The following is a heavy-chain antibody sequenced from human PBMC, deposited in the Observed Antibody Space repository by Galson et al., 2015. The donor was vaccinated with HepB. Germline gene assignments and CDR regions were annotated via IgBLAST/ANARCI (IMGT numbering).Heavy chain of an antibody. CDR2: ISYDGSNK. D-gene: IGHD6-19*01. CDR3: AKVSSGWLDYHYFDY. Sequence: SLRLSCAASGFTFSSYSMHWVRQAPGKGLEWVAVISYDGSNKYYADSVKGRFTISRDNSKNTLYLQMNSLRAEDTAVYYCAKVSSGWLDYHYFDYWGQGTLVTVSS. CDR1: GFTFSSYS. J-gene: IGHJ4*02. V-gene: IGHV3-30*18.